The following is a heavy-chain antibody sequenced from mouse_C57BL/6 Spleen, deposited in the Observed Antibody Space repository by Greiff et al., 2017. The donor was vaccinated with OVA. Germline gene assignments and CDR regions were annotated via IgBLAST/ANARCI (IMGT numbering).Heavy chain of an antibody. V-gene: IGHV3-6*01. CDR2: ISYDGSN. J-gene: IGHJ1*03. CDR1: GYSITSVYY. Sequence: EVHLVESGPGLVKPSQSLSLTCSVTGYSITSVYYWNWIRQFPGNKLEWMGYISYDGSNNYNPSLKNRISITRDTSKNQFFLKLNSVTTEDTATYHCARDQGYFDVWGTGTTVTVSS. CDR3: ARDQGYFDV. D-gene: IGHD3-2*02.